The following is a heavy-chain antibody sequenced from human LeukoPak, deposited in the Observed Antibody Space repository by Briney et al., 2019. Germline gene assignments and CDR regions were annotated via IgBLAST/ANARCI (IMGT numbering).Heavy chain of an antibody. Sequence: GGSLRLSCAASGFTVSSNHVSWVRQTPGKGLEWVSVIYAGGSTYYADSVKGRFTISRDKSKNTLYLQMNSLRVEDTAVYYCAKDGASDGFWGQGTLDTVSA. CDR1: GFTVSSNH. CDR2: IYAGGST. D-gene: IGHD3-10*01. V-gene: IGHV3-53*01. J-gene: IGHJ4*02. CDR3: AKDGASDGF.